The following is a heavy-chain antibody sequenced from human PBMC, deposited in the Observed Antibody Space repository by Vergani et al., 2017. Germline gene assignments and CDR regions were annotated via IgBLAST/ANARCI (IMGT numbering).Heavy chain of an antibody. CDR2: IWYDGSNK. CDR3: ARDPSGGRDFWSGYSTYYYYYYMDV. Sequence: QVQLVESGGGVVQPGRSLRLSCAASGFTFSSYGMHWVRQAPGKGLEWVAVIWYDGSNKYYVDSVKGRFTISRDNSKNTLYLQMNSLRAEDTAVYYCARDPSGGRDFWSGYSTYYYYYYMDVWGKGTTVTVSS. CDR1: GFTFSSYG. V-gene: IGHV3-33*01. J-gene: IGHJ6*03. D-gene: IGHD3-3*01.